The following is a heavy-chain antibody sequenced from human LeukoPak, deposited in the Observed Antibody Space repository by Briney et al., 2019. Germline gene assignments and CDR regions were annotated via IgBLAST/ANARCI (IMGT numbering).Heavy chain of an antibody. CDR2: ISSGSSYI. V-gene: IGHV3-21*01. Sequence: GGSLRLSCAASGFTFSIYTMNWVRQAPGKGLEWVSSISSGSSYIYYADSVKGRFTISRDNAKNSLYLQMNSLRAEDTAVYYCAREGSDASDIWGQGTMVTVSS. CDR1: GFTFSIYT. CDR3: AREGSDASDI. J-gene: IGHJ3*02.